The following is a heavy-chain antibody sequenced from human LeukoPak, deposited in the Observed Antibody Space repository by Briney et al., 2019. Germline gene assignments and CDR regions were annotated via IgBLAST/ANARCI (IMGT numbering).Heavy chain of an antibody. Sequence: ASVKVSCKASGYTFTGYYMHWVRQAPGQGLEWMGWINPNSGGTNYAQKFQGRVTMTRDTSISTAYMELSRLRSDDTAVYYCARVSTTVTMVDYWGQGTLVTVSS. V-gene: IGHV1-2*02. J-gene: IGHJ4*02. D-gene: IGHD4-17*01. CDR2: INPNSGGT. CDR3: ARVSTTVTMVDY. CDR1: GYTFTGYY.